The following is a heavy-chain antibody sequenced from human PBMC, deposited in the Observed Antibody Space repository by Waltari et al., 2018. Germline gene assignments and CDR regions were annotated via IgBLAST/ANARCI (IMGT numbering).Heavy chain of an antibody. CDR2: ISPGGDRT. J-gene: IGHJ4*02. CDR3: TGSSRLGTYNFDY. D-gene: IGHD1-26*01. CDR1: GSIFPTYY. Sequence: QVQLVQSGTEMKKPGASVRVSCEASGSIFPTYYFHWVRQAPGQGLEWMAIISPGGDRTTYAKKFRGRLTMTRDTSMSTVYMDLSSLTSEDTAMYYCTGSSRLGTYNFDYWGQGTLVTVSS. V-gene: IGHV1-46*03.